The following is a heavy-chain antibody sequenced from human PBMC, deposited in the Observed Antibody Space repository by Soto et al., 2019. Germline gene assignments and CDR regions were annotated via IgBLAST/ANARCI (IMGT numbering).Heavy chain of an antibody. CDR2: ISAYNGNT. V-gene: IGHV1-18*01. J-gene: IGHJ6*02. D-gene: IGHD3-3*01. CDR1: GYTFTSYG. Sequence: ASVKVSCKASGYTFTSYGISWVRQAPGQGLEWMGWISAYNGNTNYAQKLQGRVTMTTDTSTSTAYMELRSLRSDDTAVYYCARCGPLTDDFWSGYLYAYYYYGMDVWGQGTTVTVSS. CDR3: ARCGPLTDDFWSGYLYAYYYYGMDV.